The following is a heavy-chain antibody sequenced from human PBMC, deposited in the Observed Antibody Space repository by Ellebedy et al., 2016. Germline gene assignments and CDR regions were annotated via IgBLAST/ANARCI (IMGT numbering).Heavy chain of an antibody. V-gene: IGHV1-18*04. CDR2: INTQNGNT. D-gene: IGHD3-3*01. Sequence: ASVKVSCKASGYSFPSYGITWVRQAPGQGLEWIGWINTQNGNTYYAQKFQGRVTFITDTPTSTAYMELRSLRSDDTAMYYCARRGWDFWSGYLGYWGQGTLVTVSS. CDR3: ARRGWDFWSGYLGY. CDR1: GYSFPSYG. J-gene: IGHJ4*02.